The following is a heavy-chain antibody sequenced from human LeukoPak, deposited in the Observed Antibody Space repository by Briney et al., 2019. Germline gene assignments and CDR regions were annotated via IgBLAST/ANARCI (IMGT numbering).Heavy chain of an antibody. D-gene: IGHD1-1*01. J-gene: IGHJ4*02. Sequence: GASVKVSCKTSGYYFPVFGISWVRQAPGQGLEWMGWISGYNGRTIYAQTVQDRVTMTTDTSTTTVYMELRSLKFNDTAVYHCARETSEGDREPTGYFDYWGQGSLVIVSS. V-gene: IGHV1-18*01. CDR2: ISGYNGRT. CDR1: GYYFPVFG. CDR3: ARETSEGDREPTGYFDY.